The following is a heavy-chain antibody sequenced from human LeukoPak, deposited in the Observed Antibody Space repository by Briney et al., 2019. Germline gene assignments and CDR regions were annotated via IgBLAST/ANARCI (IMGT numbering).Heavy chain of an antibody. CDR1: GFTFSIYS. V-gene: IGHV3-30-3*01. CDR2: ISYDGSNK. J-gene: IGHJ4*02. Sequence: GGSLRLSCAASGFTFSIYSMHWVRQAPGKGLEWVAVISYDGSNKYYADSVKGRFTISRDNSKNTLYLQMNSLRAEDTAVYYCAKEDDILSGASDDWGQGTLVTVSS. D-gene: IGHD3-9*01. CDR3: AKEDDILSGASDD.